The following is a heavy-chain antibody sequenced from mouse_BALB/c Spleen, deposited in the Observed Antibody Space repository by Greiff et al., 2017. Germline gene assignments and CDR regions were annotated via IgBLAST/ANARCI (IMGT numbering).Heavy chain of an antibody. CDR3: ARDRGYDGYPFAY. CDR1: GFTFSDYG. Sequence: EVQVVESGGGLVQPGGSRKLSCAASGFTFSDYGMAWVRQAPGKGPEWVAFISNLAYSIYYADTVTGRFTISRENAKNTLYLEMSSLRSEDTAMYYCARDRGYDGYPFAYCGQGTLVTVSA. J-gene: IGHJ3*01. CDR2: ISNLAYSI. V-gene: IGHV5-15*02. D-gene: IGHD2-3*01.